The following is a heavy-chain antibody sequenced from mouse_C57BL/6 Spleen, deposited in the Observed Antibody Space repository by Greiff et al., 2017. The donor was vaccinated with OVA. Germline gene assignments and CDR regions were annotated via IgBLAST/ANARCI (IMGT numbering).Heavy chain of an antibody. CDR2: INPNNGGT. Sequence: EVQLQPSGPELVKPGASVKISCKASGYTFTDYYMNWVKQSHGKSLEWIGDINPNNGGTSYNQKFKGKATLTVDKSSSTAYMELRSLTSEDSAVYYCARHYYGSSYVPYWYFDVWGTGTTVTVSS. D-gene: IGHD1-1*01. V-gene: IGHV1-26*01. CDR3: ARHYYGSSYVPYWYFDV. J-gene: IGHJ1*03. CDR1: GYTFTDYY.